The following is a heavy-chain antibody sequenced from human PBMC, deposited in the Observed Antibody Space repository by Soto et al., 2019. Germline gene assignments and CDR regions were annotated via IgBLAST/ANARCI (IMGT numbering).Heavy chain of an antibody. D-gene: IGHD2-2*01. CDR2: IIPIFGTA. CDR1: GGTFSSYA. CDR3: AREHSIVVVPAAMAYYYYGMDV. J-gene: IGHJ6*02. V-gene: IGHV1-69*13. Sequence: SVKVSCKASGGTFSSYAISWVRQAPGQGLEWMGGIIPIFGTANYAQKFQGRVTITADESTSTAYMELSSLRSEDTAVYYCAREHSIVVVPAAMAYYYYGMDVWGQGTTVTVSS.